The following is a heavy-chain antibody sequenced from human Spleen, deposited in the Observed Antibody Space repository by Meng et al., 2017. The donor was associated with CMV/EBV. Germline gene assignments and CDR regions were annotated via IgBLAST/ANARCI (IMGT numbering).Heavy chain of an antibody. CDR3: ARGALHRGLGAY. CDR2: IYSDGRT. J-gene: IGHJ4*02. CDR1: GFTVTSNF. V-gene: IGHV3-53*01. D-gene: IGHD3-10*01. Sequence: GGSLRLSCAASGFTVTSNFMSWVRQPPGKGLEWVALIYSDGRTYYGDSVRGRFTISRDNAKNSLYLQMNSLRAEDTAVYYCARGALHRGLGAYWGQGTLVTVSS.